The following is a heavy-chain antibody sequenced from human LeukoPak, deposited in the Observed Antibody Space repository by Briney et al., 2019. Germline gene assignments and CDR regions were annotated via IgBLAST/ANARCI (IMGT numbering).Heavy chain of an antibody. CDR2: ISGSGGST. J-gene: IGHJ5*02. Sequence: GGSLRLSCAASGFTFSSYAMSWVRQAPGKGLEWVSAISGSGGSTYYADSVKGRFTISRDNSKNTLYLQMSSLRAEDTAVYYCAKDQSYFIAAGTFDPWGQGTLATVSS. D-gene: IGHD6-13*01. CDR3: AKDQSYFIAAGTFDP. V-gene: IGHV3-23*01. CDR1: GFTFSSYA.